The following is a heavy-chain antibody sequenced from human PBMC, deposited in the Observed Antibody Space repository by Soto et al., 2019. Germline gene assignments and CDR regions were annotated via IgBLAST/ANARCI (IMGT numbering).Heavy chain of an antibody. CDR2: ITGNGAKE. J-gene: IGHJ4*02. CDR1: GFSFIRRG. D-gene: IGHD3-22*01. Sequence: GGSLRLSCAGSGFSFIRRGMYWVRQAPGKGLEWVSLITGNGAKEFYADSVKGRFTISRDNSKNTLYLQMNSLRAEDTAIYYCANWANKNDSSFWGQRTLVTVSS. CDR3: ANWANKNDSSF. V-gene: IGHV3-23*01.